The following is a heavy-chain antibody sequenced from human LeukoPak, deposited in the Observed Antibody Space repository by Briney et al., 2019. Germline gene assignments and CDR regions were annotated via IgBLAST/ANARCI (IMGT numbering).Heavy chain of an antibody. CDR3: AREIAAGGWRGFDY. J-gene: IGHJ4*02. D-gene: IGHD6-13*01. CDR1: EYTFTGYY. CDR2: INPNSGAT. V-gene: IGHV1-2*02. Sequence: ASVKVSCKASEYTFTGYYMHWVRQAPGQGLEWMGWINPNSGATNYARKFQGRVTMTRDTSISTAYMELSSLRSDDTAGYYCAREIAAGGWRGFDYWGQGTLVTVS.